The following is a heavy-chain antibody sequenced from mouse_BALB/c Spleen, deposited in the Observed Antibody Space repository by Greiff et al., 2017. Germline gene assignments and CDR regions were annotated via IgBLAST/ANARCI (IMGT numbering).Heavy chain of an antibody. CDR3: ARHDYGNSHYYAMDY. V-gene: IGHV5-12-1*01. CDR1: GFAFSSYD. CDR2: ISSGGGST. Sequence: EVKLMESGGGLVKPGGSLKLSCAASGFAFSSYDMSWVRQTPEKRLEWVAYISSGGGSTYYPDTVKGRFTISRDNAKNTLYLQMSSLKSEDTAMYYCARHDYGNSHYYAMDYWGQGTSVTGSS. J-gene: IGHJ4*01. D-gene: IGHD2-1*01.